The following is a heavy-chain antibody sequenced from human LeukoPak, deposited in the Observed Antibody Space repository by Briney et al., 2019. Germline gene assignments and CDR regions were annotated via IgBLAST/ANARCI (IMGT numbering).Heavy chain of an antibody. D-gene: IGHD4-17*01. CDR3: ARGNGDYVSDAFDI. Sequence: GGSLRLSCAASGFTFSSYDTHWVRQATGKGLEWVSAIGTAGDTYYPGSVKGRFTISRESAKNSLYLQMNSLRAGDTAVYYCARGNGDYVSDAFDIWGQGTMVTVSS. CDR1: GFTFSSYD. J-gene: IGHJ3*02. V-gene: IGHV3-13*01. CDR2: IGTAGDT.